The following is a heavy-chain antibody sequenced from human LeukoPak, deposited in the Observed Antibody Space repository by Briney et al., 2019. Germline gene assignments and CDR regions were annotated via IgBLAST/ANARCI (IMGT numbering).Heavy chain of an antibody. D-gene: IGHD3-22*01. CDR2: IWYDGSNK. J-gene: IGHJ4*02. CDR1: GFTFSSYG. Sequence: GGSLRLSCAASGFTFSSYGMHWVRQAPGKGLEGVAVIWYDGSNKNYADSVKGRFTISRDNSKNTLYLQMNSLRAEDTAVYYCARDGTNYYDSSGYYEPYYFDYWGQGTLVTVSS. V-gene: IGHV3-33*01. CDR3: ARDGTNYYDSSGYYEPYYFDY.